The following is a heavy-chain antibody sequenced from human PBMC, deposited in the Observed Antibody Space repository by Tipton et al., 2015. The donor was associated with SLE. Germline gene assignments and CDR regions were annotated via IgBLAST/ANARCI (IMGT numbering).Heavy chain of an antibody. D-gene: IGHD5-18*01. Sequence: QSGAEVKKPGASVKVSCKASGYTFTSYYMHWVRQAPGQGLEWMGIINPSGGSTTYAQKFQGRVTMTRDTSTSTVYMELSSLRSEDTAVYYCASGYSWDYYYYGMDVWGQGTTVTVSS. V-gene: IGHV1-46*01. CDR2: INPSGGST. CDR3: ASGYSWDYYYYGMDV. J-gene: IGHJ6*02. CDR1: GYTFTSYY.